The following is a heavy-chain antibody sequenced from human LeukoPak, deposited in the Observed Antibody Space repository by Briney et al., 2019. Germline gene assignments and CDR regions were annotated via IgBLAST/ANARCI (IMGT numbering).Heavy chain of an antibody. CDR2: IYPGDSNT. CDR1: EYRSTSYW. Sequence: GESLKISCKGSEYRSTSYWIGWVRQMPGKGLEWMGIIYPGDSNTRYSPSFQGQVTISADKSISTAYLQWSSLKASDTAMYYCARRPPASSSWDSWGQGTPVTVSS. V-gene: IGHV5-51*01. CDR3: ARRPPASSSWDS. D-gene: IGHD6-13*01. J-gene: IGHJ4*02.